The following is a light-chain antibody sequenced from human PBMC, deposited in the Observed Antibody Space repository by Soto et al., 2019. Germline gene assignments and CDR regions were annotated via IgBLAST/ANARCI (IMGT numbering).Light chain of an antibody. Sequence: QSLLTQPPSASGTPGQGVTISCSGSSSNIGTNTVRWYRQLPGTAPKVLIYNDHERPSGVPDRFSGSKSGTSASLAISGLQSEDEADYYCAAWDDSFWVFGGGTKLTVL. CDR3: AAWDDSFWV. CDR2: NDH. J-gene: IGLJ3*02. V-gene: IGLV1-44*01. CDR1: SSNIGTNT.